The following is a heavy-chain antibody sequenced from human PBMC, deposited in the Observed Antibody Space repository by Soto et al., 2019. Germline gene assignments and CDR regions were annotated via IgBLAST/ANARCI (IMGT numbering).Heavy chain of an antibody. V-gene: IGHV4-4*02. CDR3: ARGERGSGSYYGFDY. Sequence: SETLSLTCAVSGGSISSSNWWSWVRPPPGKGLEWIGEISHSVSTHYNPSLKSRVTISVDKSKNQFSLKLSSVTAADTAVYYCARGERGSGSYYGFDYWGQGTLVTVSS. CDR2: ISHSVST. J-gene: IGHJ4*02. CDR1: GGSISSSNW. D-gene: IGHD1-26*01.